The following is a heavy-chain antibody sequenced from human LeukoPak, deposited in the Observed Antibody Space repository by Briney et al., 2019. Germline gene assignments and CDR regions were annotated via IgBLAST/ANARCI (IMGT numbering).Heavy chain of an antibody. D-gene: IGHD3-10*01. CDR2: INHSGST. CDR3: ARALLWFGEQFDY. Sequence: SETPSLTCAVYGGSFSGYYWSWIRQPPGKGLEWIGEINHSGSTNYNPSLKSRVTISVDTSKNQFSLKLSSVTAADTAVYYCARALLWFGEQFDYWGQGTLVTVSS. J-gene: IGHJ4*02. V-gene: IGHV4-34*01. CDR1: GGSFSGYY.